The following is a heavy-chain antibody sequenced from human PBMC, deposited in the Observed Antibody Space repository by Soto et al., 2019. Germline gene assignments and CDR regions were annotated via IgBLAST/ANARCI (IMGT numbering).Heavy chain of an antibody. V-gene: IGHV3-30*18. Sequence: GGSLRLSCAASGFTFSSYGMHWVRQAPGKGLEWVAVISYDGSNKYYADSVKGRFTISRDNSKNTLYLQMNSLRAEDTAVYYCVKVGQQLVASAFDIWGQGTMVTVSS. CDR1: GFTFSSYG. CDR3: VKVGQQLVASAFDI. CDR2: ISYDGSNK. D-gene: IGHD6-13*01. J-gene: IGHJ3*02.